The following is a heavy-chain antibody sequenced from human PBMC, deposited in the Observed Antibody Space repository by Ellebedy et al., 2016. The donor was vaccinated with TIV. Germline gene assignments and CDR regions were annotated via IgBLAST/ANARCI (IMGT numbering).Heavy chain of an antibody. Sequence: AASVKVSCKASGGTFSSYAISWVRQAPGQGLEWMGRIIPILGIANYAQKFQGRVTITADKSTSTAYMELSSLRSEDTAVYYCATGGSGYYSIDYWGQGTLVTVSS. D-gene: IGHD3-3*01. J-gene: IGHJ4*02. CDR1: GGTFSSYA. CDR2: IIPILGIA. CDR3: ATGGSGYYSIDY. V-gene: IGHV1-69*04.